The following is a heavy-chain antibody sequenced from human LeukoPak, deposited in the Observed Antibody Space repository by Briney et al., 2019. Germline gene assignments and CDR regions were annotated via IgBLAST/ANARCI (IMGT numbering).Heavy chain of an antibody. CDR2: IRYDGSNE. D-gene: IGHD2-2*01. V-gene: IGHV3-30*02. CDR3: AKDRESYYCSSSNCYLDY. J-gene: IGHJ4*02. CDR1: GFTFSSYG. Sequence: GGSLRLSCAASGFTFSSYGMHWVRQAPGKGLEWVAFIRYDGSNEYYADSVKGRFTISRDNSKDTLYLQMNSLRAEDTAVYYCAKDRESYYCSSSNCYLDYWGQGTLVTVSS.